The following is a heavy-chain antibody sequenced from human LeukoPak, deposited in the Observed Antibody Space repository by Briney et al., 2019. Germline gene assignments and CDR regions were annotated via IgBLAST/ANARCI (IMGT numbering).Heavy chain of an antibody. CDR2: ISGSGVST. D-gene: IGHD4-23*01. CDR3: ANGGFSDAFDY. J-gene: IGHJ4*02. CDR1: GFTFSSYA. Sequence: PGGALRLSCAASGFTFSSYAMSWVRQAPGKGLEWVSAISGSGVSTYYADSVKGRVTISRDNSKNTLYLQMNSLRAEDTAVYYCANGGFSDAFDYWGQGTLVTVSS. V-gene: IGHV3-23*01.